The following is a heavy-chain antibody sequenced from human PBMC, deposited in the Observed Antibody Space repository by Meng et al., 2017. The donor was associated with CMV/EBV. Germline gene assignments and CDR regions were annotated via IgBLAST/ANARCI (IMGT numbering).Heavy chain of an antibody. V-gene: IGHV3-49*04. D-gene: IGHD1-26*01. CDR1: GFTFADYT. CDR2: IRSKAYGGTT. Sequence: SLKISCAASGFTFADYTIHWVRQAPGKGLEWVGFIRSKAYGGTTEYAASVKGRFTISRDDSKSIAYLQMNSLKTEDTAVYYCTRASWWELLPYFDYWGQGTLVTVSS. J-gene: IGHJ4*02. CDR3: TRASWWELLPYFDY.